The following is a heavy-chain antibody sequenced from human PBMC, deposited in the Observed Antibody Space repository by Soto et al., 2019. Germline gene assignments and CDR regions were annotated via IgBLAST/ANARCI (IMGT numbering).Heavy chain of an antibody. D-gene: IGHD6-13*01. CDR2: ISYRGST. J-gene: IGHJ6*02. CDR3: ARDLLGYSTSPRPMAV. CDR1: GGSISSYY. V-gene: IGHV4-59*01. Sequence: QVQLQESGPGLVKPSETLSLTCTVSGGSISSYYWSWIRQPPGKGLEWIGYISYRGSTNYNPSLNSRVTISVDTSTYQFSLKLSSLTAADTAVYYCARDLLGYSTSPRPMAVWGQGTTVTVCS.